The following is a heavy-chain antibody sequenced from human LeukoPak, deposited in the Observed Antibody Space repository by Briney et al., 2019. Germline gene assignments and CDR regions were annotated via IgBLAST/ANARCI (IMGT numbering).Heavy chain of an antibody. V-gene: IGHV3-7*01. CDR1: GFTFNNYL. CDR2: INQCGSQV. D-gene: IGHD1-14*01. J-gene: IGHJ4*02. CDR3: TNRAGLPTQKPRCFDH. Sequence: GGSLTLSCEASGFTFNNYLMSWVRQPPGRVPEWVANINQCGSQVSYVDSVKGQFTISRDNAKHSLYLQMSGLRGEDTVVYYCTNRAGLPTQKPRCFDHWGQGTLVSVSS.